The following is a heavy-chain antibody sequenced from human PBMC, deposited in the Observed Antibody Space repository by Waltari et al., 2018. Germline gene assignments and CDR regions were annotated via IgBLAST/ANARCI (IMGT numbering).Heavy chain of an antibody. V-gene: IGHV4-34*01. D-gene: IGHD3-22*01. CDR3: ATLSKYYYDSSGYRLRTFDY. Sequence: QVQLQQWGAGLLKPSETLSLTCAVYGGSFSGYYWSWIRQPPGKGLDWIGEINHSGSTNYNPSLKSRVTISVDTSKNQFSLKLSSVTAADTAVYYCATLSKYYYDSSGYRLRTFDYWGQGTLVTVSS. CDR2: INHSGST. J-gene: IGHJ4*02. CDR1: GGSFSGYY.